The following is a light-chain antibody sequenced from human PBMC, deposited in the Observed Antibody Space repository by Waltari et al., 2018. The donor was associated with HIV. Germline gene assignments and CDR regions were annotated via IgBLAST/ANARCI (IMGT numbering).Light chain of an antibody. V-gene: IGKV3-20*01. Sequence: EVVLTQSPDTLSLSPGEGATLSCRASQTFKSNYLAWYQQKPGQAPRVLVYGISNRATSIPDRFSGSGSGTDFTLTISRLEPEDFAVYYCQQYGSTPLTFGGGTKVEI. CDR1: QTFKSNY. J-gene: IGKJ4*01. CDR2: GIS. CDR3: QQYGSTPLT.